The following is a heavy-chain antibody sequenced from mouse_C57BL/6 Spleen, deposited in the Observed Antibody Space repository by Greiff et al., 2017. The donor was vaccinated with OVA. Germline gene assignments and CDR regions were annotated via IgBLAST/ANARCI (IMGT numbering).Heavy chain of an antibody. D-gene: IGHD4-1*01. V-gene: IGHV1-82*01. CDR2: IYPGDGDT. J-gene: IGHJ3*01. CDR1: GYAFSSSW. Sequence: QVQLKQSGPELVKPGASVKISCKASGYAFSSSWMNWVKQRPGKGLEWIGRIYPGDGDTNYNGKFKGKATLTADKSSSTAYMQLSSLTSEDSAVYFCARRLGRGRFAYWGQGTLVTVSA. CDR3: ARRLGRGRFAY.